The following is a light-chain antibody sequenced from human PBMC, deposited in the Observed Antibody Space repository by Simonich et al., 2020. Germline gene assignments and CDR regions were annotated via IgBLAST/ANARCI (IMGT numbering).Light chain of an antibody. J-gene: IGLJ3*02. CDR1: SSNIGSNY. V-gene: IGLV1-47*01. CDR2: RNN. CDR3: AAWDDSLSGV. Sequence: QSVLTQPPSASGTPGQRVTISCSGSSSNIGSNYVYWYQQLPGTAPKLLIYRNNQRPSGVPDRFSGSKSVTSASRAISGLRSEDEADYYCAAWDDSLSGVFGGGTKLTVL.